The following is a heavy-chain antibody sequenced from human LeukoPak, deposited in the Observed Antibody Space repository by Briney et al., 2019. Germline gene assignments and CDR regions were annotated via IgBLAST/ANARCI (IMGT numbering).Heavy chain of an antibody. CDR2: ISASGGST. CDR3: VKDLRGSYPGYYFDN. CDR1: EFTFSSYA. J-gene: IGHJ4*02. V-gene: IGHV3-23*01. Sequence: GGSLRLSCAASEFTFSSYAMQRVRQAPGKGLEWVSGISASGGSTYYADSVKGRFTISRDNSKNTLYLQMNSLRAEDTAVYYCVKDLRGSYPGYYFDNWGQGTLVTVSS. D-gene: IGHD1-26*01.